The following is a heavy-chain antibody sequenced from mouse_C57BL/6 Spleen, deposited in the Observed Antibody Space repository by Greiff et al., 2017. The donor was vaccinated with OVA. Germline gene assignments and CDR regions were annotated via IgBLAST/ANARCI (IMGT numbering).Heavy chain of an antibody. CDR3: ARHYGNSRWYFDV. Sequence: QVQLQQPGAELVRPGTSVKLSCKASGYTFTSYWMHWVKQRPGQGLEWIGVIDPSDSYTNYNQKFKGKATLTVDTSSSTAYMQLSSLTSEDSAVYYCARHYGNSRWYFDVWGTGTTVTVSS. V-gene: IGHV1-59*01. J-gene: IGHJ1*03. CDR1: GYTFTSYW. D-gene: IGHD2-1*01. CDR2: IDPSDSYT.